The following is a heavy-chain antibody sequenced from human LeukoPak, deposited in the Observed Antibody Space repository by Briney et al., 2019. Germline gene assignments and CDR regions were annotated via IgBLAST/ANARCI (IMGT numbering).Heavy chain of an antibody. Sequence: PSETLSLTCTVSGGSISSYSWSWIRQPPGKGLEWIGYIYYSGSTNYNPSLKSRVTISVDTSKNQFSLKLSSVTAADTAVYYCARGGSGWSHWFDPWGQGTLVTVSS. V-gene: IGHV4-59*01. J-gene: IGHJ5*02. CDR3: ARGGSGWSHWFDP. CDR1: GGSISSYS. CDR2: IYYSGST. D-gene: IGHD6-19*01.